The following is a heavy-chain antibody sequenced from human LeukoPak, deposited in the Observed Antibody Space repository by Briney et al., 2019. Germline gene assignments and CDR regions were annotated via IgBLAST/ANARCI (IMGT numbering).Heavy chain of an antibody. CDR1: GGSFSSYV. Sequence: SVKVSCKASGGSFSSYVISWVRQAPGQGLEWMGGIIPMFGTANYAQKFQGRVTVTAGESTSTAYMELSSLRSEDTAVYYCAREPLDSGGNAFDYWGQGTLVTVSS. D-gene: IGHD4-23*01. CDR2: IIPMFGTA. CDR3: AREPLDSGGNAFDY. V-gene: IGHV1-69*01. J-gene: IGHJ4*02.